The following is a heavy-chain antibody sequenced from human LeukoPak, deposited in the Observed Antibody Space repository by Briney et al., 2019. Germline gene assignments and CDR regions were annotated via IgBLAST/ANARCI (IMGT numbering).Heavy chain of an antibody. V-gene: IGHV3-23*01. Sequence: GGSLRLSCAASGFTFTNYAMSWVRQAPGKGLEWVSTISASGDSTNYADSVKGRFTISRDNSKNTLYLQMNSLRAEDTAVYYCAKDLSFFGVVIPDAFDIWGQGTMVTVSS. D-gene: IGHD3-3*01. CDR1: GFTFTNYA. J-gene: IGHJ3*02. CDR2: ISASGDST. CDR3: AKDLSFFGVVIPDAFDI.